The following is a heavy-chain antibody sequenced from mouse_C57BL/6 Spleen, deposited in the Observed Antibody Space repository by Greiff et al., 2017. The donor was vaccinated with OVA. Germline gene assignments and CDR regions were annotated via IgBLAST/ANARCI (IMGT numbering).Heavy chain of an antibody. D-gene: IGHD1-1*01. Sequence: VKLQQPGAELVKPGASVKLSCKASGYTFTSYWMHWVKQRPGQGLEWIGMIHPNSGSTNYNEKFTSKATLTVDKSSSTAYMQLSSLTSEDSAVYYCARSSGYYYGSSSDYWGQGTTLTVSS. CDR2: IHPNSGST. V-gene: IGHV1-64*01. J-gene: IGHJ2*01. CDR1: GYTFTSYW. CDR3: ARSSGYYYGSSSDY.